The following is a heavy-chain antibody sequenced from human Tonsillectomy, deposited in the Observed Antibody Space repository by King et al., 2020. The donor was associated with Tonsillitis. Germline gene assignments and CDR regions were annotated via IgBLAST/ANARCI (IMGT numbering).Heavy chain of an antibody. CDR3: ARWQYLRNYCSGGSCYALFDY. J-gene: IGHJ4*02. CDR2: IYYSGST. V-gene: IGHV4-30-4*01. CDR1: GGSISSGDYY. Sequence: QLQESGPGLVKPSQTLSLTCTVSGGSISSGDYYWSWIRQPPGKGLEWIGYIYYSGSTYYNPSLKSRVTISVDTSKNQFSLKLSSVTAADTAVYYCARWQYLRNYCSGGSCYALFDYWGQGTLVTVSS. D-gene: IGHD2-15*01.